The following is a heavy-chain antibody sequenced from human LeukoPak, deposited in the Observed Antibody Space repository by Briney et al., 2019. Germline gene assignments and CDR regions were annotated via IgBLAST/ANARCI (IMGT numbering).Heavy chain of an antibody. CDR1: GHTFTSYD. D-gene: IGHD3-22*01. CDR3: ARGRRDSSGYRYDY. CDR2: MNPNSGNT. Sequence: ASVKVSCKASGHTFTSYDINWVRQATGQGLEWMGWMNPNSGNTGYAQKFQGRVTITRNTSISTAYMELSSLRSEDTAVYYCARGRRDSSGYRYDYWGQGTLVTVSS. V-gene: IGHV1-8*03. J-gene: IGHJ4*02.